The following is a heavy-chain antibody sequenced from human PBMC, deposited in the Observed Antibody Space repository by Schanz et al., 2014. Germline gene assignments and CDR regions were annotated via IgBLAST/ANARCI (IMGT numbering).Heavy chain of an antibody. CDR2: ISGSGGNT. J-gene: IGHJ3*02. V-gene: IGHV3-23*01. D-gene: IGHD3-10*01. CDR3: AKGRFGELSAFDI. Sequence: EVQLLESGGGLVQPGGSLRLSCAASGFTFRGYAMSWVRQAPGRGLEWVSIISGSGGNTYYADAVRGRFTISRDNSKTTVYLQMNSLRAKDTAVYYCAKGRFGELSAFDIWGQGTMVTVSS. CDR1: GFTFRGYA.